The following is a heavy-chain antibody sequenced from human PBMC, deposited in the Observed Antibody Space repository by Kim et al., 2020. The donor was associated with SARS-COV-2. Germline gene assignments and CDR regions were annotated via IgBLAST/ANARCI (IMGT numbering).Heavy chain of an antibody. Sequence: DSVKGRFTISRDNSKNTLYLQMNSLRAEDTAVYYCAKDLRIAVAGSTFDYWGQGTLVTVSS. CDR3: AKDLRIAVAGSTFDY. V-gene: IGHV3-23*01. D-gene: IGHD6-19*01. J-gene: IGHJ4*02.